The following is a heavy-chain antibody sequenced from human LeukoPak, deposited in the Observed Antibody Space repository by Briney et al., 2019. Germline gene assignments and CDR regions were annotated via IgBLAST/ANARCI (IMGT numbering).Heavy chain of an antibody. CDR3: AAHSSSWLFVWFDP. CDR1: GYTLTELA. J-gene: IGHJ5*02. V-gene: IGHV1-24*01. D-gene: IGHD6-13*01. Sequence: ASVKVSCKVSGYTLTELAMHWVRQAPGKGLECMGGFDPEDGETIYAQKFQGRVTMTEDTSTDTAYMELSSLRSEDTAVYYCAAHSSSWLFVWFDPWGQGTLVTVSS. CDR2: FDPEDGET.